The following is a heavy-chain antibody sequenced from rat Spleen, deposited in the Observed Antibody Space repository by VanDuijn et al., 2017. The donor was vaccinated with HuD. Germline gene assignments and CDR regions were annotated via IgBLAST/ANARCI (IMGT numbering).Heavy chain of an antibody. Sequence: EVQLVESDGGLVQPGRSLKLSCAASGFTFSDYYMAWVRQAPTKGLEWVATISHDGRSTYYRDSVKGRFTISRDNAKSTLYLQMDSLRSEDTATYYCATRDGGYPGWGQGTLVTVSS. V-gene: IGHV5-29*01. CDR3: ATRDGGYPG. CDR1: GFTFSDYY. J-gene: IGHJ3*01. CDR2: ISHDGRST. D-gene: IGHD1-11*01.